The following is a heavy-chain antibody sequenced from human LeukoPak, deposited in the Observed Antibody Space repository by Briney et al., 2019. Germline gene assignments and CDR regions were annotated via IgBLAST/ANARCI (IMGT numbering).Heavy chain of an antibody. Sequence: ASVKVSCKASGYTFTSYGISWVRQAPGQGLERMGWISAYNGNTNYAQKLQGRVTMTTDTSTSTAYMELRSLRSDDTAVYYCARVRISSQGYYYYGMDVWGQGTTVTVSS. CDR3: ARVRISSQGYYYYGMDV. CDR1: GYTFTSYG. V-gene: IGHV1-18*01. D-gene: IGHD6-13*01. J-gene: IGHJ6*02. CDR2: ISAYNGNT.